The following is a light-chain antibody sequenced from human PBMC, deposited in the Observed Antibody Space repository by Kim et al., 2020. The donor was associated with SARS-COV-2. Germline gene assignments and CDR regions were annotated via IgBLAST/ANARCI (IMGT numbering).Light chain of an antibody. V-gene: IGKV1-5*03. CDR1: KSITTW. CDR3: QQYNTYSPIT. CDR2: KAS. Sequence: SVGERVTMTGGASKSITTWLAWYQQRPGKAPKLLIYKASTLESGVPSRFSGSGSRTEFTLTITSLQPDDSATYYCQQYNTYSPITFGQGTKLEI. J-gene: IGKJ2*01.